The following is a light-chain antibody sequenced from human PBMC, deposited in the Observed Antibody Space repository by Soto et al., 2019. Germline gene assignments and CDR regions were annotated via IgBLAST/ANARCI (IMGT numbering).Light chain of an antibody. Sequence: DIQLTQSPSFLSASVGDRVTITCRASQDISDYLAWYQQRPGKAPKLLIYAASTLQSGVPSRFSGSGSGTEFILTISSLQPDDFASYCCQHYGGMWTFGQGTKVDIK. CDR2: AAS. J-gene: IGKJ1*01. CDR3: QHYGGMWT. CDR1: QDISDY. V-gene: IGKV1-9*01.